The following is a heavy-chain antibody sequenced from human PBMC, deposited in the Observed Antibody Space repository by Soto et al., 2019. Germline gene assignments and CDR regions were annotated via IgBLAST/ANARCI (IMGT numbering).Heavy chain of an antibody. CDR1: CGSIRSYY. CDR2: IYYSGST. V-gene: IGHV4-59*08. CDR3: ARHWGFWADF. Sequence: QVQLQESGPGLVKPSETLSLTCTVSCGSIRSYYWSWIRQPPGKGLEWIGYIYYSGSTNYNPSLTSRVTIAVDTSKNQFSLKLSSVTAADTAVYYCARHWGFWADFWGQGTLVTVSS. J-gene: IGHJ4*02. D-gene: IGHD3-16*01.